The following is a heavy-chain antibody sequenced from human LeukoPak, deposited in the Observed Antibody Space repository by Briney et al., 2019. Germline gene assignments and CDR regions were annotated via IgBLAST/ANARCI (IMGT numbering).Heavy chain of an antibody. CDR1: GYTFTSYG. D-gene: IGHD3-16*02. Sequence: ASVKVSCKASGYTFTSYGISWVRQAPGQGLEWMGWISAYNGNTSYAQKLQGRVTMTTDTSTSTAYMELRSLRSDDTAVYYCARDISHYDYVWGSYRPDYWGQGTLVTVSS. CDR2: ISAYNGNT. CDR3: ARDISHYDYVWGSYRPDY. J-gene: IGHJ4*02. V-gene: IGHV1-18*01.